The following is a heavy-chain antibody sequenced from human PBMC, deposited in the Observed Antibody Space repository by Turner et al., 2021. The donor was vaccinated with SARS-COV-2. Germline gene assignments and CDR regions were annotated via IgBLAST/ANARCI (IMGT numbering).Heavy chain of an antibody. Sequence: QVQLQESDPGLVRPSDTLSLTCTVSGGSISSKSWSWIRQSPGRGLEWIGYFYKIGSNDYNPTHRSRVTISVDTSKNQPSLNLISMTAADTAVYYCARHQGSTSGYDHGMNVWGQGTAVIVSS. V-gene: IGHV4-59*08. D-gene: IGHD1-1*01. J-gene: IGHJ6*02. CDR1: GGSISSKS. CDR3: ARHQGSTSGYDHGMNV. CDR2: FYKIGSN.